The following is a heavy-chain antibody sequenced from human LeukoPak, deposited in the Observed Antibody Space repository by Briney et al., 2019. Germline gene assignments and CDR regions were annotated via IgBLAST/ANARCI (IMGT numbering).Heavy chain of an antibody. Sequence: GESLKISCKGSGYSFTSYGIAWLGKLPGKGLNWLGFIYPGDSDTRYSPSFQGQVTISADKSISTAYLQWSSLKASDTAMYYCARQPPEYYDFWSGFDYWGQGTLVTVSS. J-gene: IGHJ4*02. CDR2: IYPGDSDT. CDR3: ARQPPEYYDFWSGFDY. V-gene: IGHV5-51*01. D-gene: IGHD3-3*01. CDR1: GYSFTSYG.